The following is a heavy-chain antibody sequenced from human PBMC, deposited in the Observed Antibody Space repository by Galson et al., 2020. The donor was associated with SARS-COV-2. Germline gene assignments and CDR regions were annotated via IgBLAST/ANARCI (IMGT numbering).Heavy chain of an antibody. Sequence: SETLSLTCTVSGDSISSYYWSWIRQPPGKGLEWIGYIYYSGTTNYNSSLKSRVTISVDTSKNQFSLKLSSVTAADTAIYYCARHDRGGLDPWGQGTLVTVSS. CDR3: ARHDRGGLDP. D-gene: IGHD3-16*01. CDR1: GDSISSYY. J-gene: IGHJ5*02. CDR2: IYYSGTT. V-gene: IGHV4-59*08.